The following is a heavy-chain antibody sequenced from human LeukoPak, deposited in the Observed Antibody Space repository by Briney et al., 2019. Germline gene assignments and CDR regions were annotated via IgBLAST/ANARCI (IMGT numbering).Heavy chain of an antibody. V-gene: IGHV3-74*03. Sequence: GGSLRLSCAASGFSFSSYWMHWVRQAPGKGLVWGARISPDGSSALSADSVRGRFTISRDNADNTLYLQLNSLRAEDTAVHYCARVSFCPRCHFDYWGQGTLVTVSS. CDR2: ISPDGSSA. J-gene: IGHJ4*02. D-gene: IGHD2/OR15-2a*01. CDR3: ARVSFCPRCHFDY. CDR1: GFSFSSYW.